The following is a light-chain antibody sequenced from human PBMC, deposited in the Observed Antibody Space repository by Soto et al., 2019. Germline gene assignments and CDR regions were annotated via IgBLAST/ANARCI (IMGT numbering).Light chain of an antibody. Sequence: EVVLTQSPATLSLSPGERATLSCRASQSVSNFLAWYQQKPGQAPRLLIYDASNRATGIPARFSGSGSGTDFTLTISSLEPEDFAVYYCQQRCNWPPFTFGPGTKVDIE. J-gene: IGKJ3*01. CDR2: DAS. V-gene: IGKV3-11*01. CDR3: QQRCNWPPFT. CDR1: QSVSNF.